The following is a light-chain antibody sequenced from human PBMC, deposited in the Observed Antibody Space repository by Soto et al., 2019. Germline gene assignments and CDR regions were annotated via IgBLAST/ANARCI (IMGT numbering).Light chain of an antibody. V-gene: IGLV2-11*01. CDR1: SSDVGGYNY. J-gene: IGLJ2*01. CDR3: CSYAGSYTLV. CDR2: DVS. Sequence: QSVLTLPRSVSGSPGQSVTISCTGTSSDVGGYNYVSWYQQHPGKAPKLMIYDVSKRPSGVPDRFSGSKSGNTASLTISGLQAEDEADYYCCSYAGSYTLVFGGGTKLTVL.